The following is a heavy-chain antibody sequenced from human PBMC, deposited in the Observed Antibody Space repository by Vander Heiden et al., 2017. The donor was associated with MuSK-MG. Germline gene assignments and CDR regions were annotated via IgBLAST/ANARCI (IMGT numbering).Heavy chain of an antibody. CDR2: ISYDGSNK. J-gene: IGHJ6*02. CDR3: ARDYYYGSAHYYYGMDV. CDR1: GFLLRSYA. Sequence: VQLVDSGGGVVQPGSSLRLPRAASGFLLRSYAMHRACAAPVNGREWVAVISYDGSNKYYADSVKGRFTIPRDNSKNTLYLQMNSLRAEDTAVYYCARDYYYGSAHYYYGMDVWGQGTTVTVSS. D-gene: IGHD3-10*01. V-gene: IGHV3-30*04.